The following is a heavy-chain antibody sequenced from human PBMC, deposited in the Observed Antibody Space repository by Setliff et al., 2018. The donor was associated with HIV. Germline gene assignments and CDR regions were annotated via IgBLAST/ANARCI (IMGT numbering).Heavy chain of an antibody. Sequence: SETLSLTCAVSGYSISSGYYWGWIRQPPGKGLEWIGSIYHSGSTYYNPSLKSRVTISVDTSKNQFSLNLSSVAAADTAVYYCARQFTVQWLVSTYGMDVWGQGTTVTVSS. J-gene: IGHJ6*02. CDR3: ARQFTVQWLVSTYGMDV. CDR1: GYSISSGYY. V-gene: IGHV4-38-2*01. D-gene: IGHD6-19*01. CDR2: IYHSGST.